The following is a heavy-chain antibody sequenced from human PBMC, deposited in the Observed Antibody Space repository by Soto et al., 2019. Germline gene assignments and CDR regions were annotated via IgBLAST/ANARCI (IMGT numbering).Heavy chain of an antibody. V-gene: IGHV3-30-3*01. D-gene: IGHD6-13*01. J-gene: IGHJ4*02. CDR2: ISYDGSNK. CDR1: GFTFSTYA. CDR3: ARDTTSSNYYFDY. Sequence: PGGSLRLSCAASGFTFSTYAMHWVRQAPGEGLEWVAVISYDGSNKYYADSVKGRFTISRDNSKNTLYVQMNSLRAEDTAIYYCARDTTSSNYYFDYWGLGTLVTVSS.